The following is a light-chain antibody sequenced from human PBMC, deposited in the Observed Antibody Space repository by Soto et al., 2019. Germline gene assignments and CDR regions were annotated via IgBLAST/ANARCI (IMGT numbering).Light chain of an antibody. J-gene: IGKJ1*01. CDR3: QQYNSYST. CDR2: KAS. CDR1: QSISSW. V-gene: IGKV1-5*03. Sequence: DIQMTQSPSTLSASVGDRFTITFRASQSISSWLAWYQQKPRKAPKLLIYKASSLESGVPSRFSGSGSGTEFTLTISSLQPDDFATYYCQQYNSYSTFGQGTKVDI.